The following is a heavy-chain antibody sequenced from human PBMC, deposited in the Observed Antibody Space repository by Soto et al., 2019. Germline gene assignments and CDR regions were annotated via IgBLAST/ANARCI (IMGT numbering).Heavy chain of an antibody. CDR1: GFTYDDYD. CDR3: AKGRGGSYGGDSFDY. CDR2: ISWNSGRT. V-gene: IGHV3-9*01. J-gene: IGHJ4*02. Sequence: EVQLVESGGGLVQPGRSLRLSCAASGFTYDDYDMHWVRQAPGKGLEWVSAISWNSGRTAYADSVTGRFNISRDNAKNSLYLQMNSLRAEDTALYHCAKGRGGSYGGDSFDYWGQGTLVTVSS. D-gene: IGHD1-26*01.